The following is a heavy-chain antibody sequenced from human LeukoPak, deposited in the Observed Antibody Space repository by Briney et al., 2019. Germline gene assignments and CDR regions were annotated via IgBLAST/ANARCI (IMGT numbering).Heavy chain of an antibody. CDR1: GGSISSYY. CDR3: ARTKGGYCSSTSCPSNWFDP. Sequence: SETLSLTCAVSGGSISSYYWSWIRQPPGKGLEWIGYIYYSGSTNYNPSLKSRVTISVDTSKNQFSLKLSSVTAADTAVYYCARTKGGYCSSTSCPSNWFDPWGQGTLVTVSS. J-gene: IGHJ5*02. V-gene: IGHV4-59*01. CDR2: IYYSGST. D-gene: IGHD2-2*01.